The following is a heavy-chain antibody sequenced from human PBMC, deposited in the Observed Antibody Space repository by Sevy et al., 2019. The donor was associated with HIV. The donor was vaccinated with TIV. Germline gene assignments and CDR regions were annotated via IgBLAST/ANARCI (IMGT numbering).Heavy chain of an antibody. CDR1: GGSFSGYY. D-gene: IGHD2-8*02. Sequence: SETLSLTCAVYGGSFSGYYWSWIRQPPGKGLEWIGEINHGGGTNYNPSLKSRVTISVDTSKNQFSLKLNSVTAADTAVFYCARHCPGSDRSHAFDIWGQGTMVTVSS. V-gene: IGHV4-34*01. CDR2: INHGGGT. CDR3: ARHCPGSDRSHAFDI. J-gene: IGHJ3*02.